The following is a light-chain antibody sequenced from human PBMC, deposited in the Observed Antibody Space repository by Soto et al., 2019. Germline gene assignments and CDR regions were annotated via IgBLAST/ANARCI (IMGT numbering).Light chain of an antibody. J-gene: IGKJ4*02. CDR2: GSS. CDR3: QQYGCSLLR. V-gene: IGKV3-20*01. Sequence: EIVLTQSPGTLSLSPGEGATLSCRASQSVSNNFVAWYQQRPGKAPRLLIYGSSSRASGIPDRFSGSGSGTDFTLTISRLEPEDFAVYYCQQYGCSLLRFGGGTKVEIK. CDR1: QSVSNNF.